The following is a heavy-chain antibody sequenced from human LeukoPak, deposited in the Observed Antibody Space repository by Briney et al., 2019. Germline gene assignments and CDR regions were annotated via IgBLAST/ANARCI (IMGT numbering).Heavy chain of an antibody. CDR2: ISYHGNNE. CDR1: GFTYSSFA. V-gene: IGHV3-30*04. D-gene: IGHD4-17*01. Sequence: GGSLRLSCAASGFTYSSFAMHWVRQAPGKGLEWVALISYHGNNEYYADSVRGRFTISRDNSNSMLYLQMNRLRAADTAVYYCARKTTVYDAFDIWGQGTMVTVSS. J-gene: IGHJ3*02. CDR3: ARKTTVYDAFDI.